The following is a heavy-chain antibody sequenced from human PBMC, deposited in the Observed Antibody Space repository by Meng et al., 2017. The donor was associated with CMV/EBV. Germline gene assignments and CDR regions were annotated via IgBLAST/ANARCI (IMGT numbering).Heavy chain of an antibody. Sequence: SGPTLVKPTQTLTLTCTFSGFSLSTSGMCVSWVRQPPGKALEWLALIDWDDDKYYSTSLKTRLTISKDTSKNQVVLTMTNMDPVDTATYYCAHNGELLYYYYGMDVWGQGTTVTVSS. V-gene: IGHV2-70*12. CDR3: AHNGELLYYYYGMDV. J-gene: IGHJ6*02. CDR1: GFSLSTSGMC. CDR2: IDWDDDK. D-gene: IGHD1-26*01.